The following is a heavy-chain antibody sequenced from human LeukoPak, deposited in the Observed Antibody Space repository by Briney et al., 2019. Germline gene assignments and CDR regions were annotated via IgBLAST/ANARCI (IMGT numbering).Heavy chain of an antibody. CDR2: IYTSGST. D-gene: IGHD3-22*01. Sequence: PSQTLSLTCTVSGGSISSGSYYWSWIRQPAGKGLEWIGRIYTSGSTNYNPSLKSRVTISVGTSKNQFSLKLSSVTAADTAVYYCARDGDYYDSSGSLYAFDIWGQGTMVTVSS. CDR1: GGSISSGSYY. J-gene: IGHJ3*02. V-gene: IGHV4-61*02. CDR3: ARDGDYYDSSGSLYAFDI.